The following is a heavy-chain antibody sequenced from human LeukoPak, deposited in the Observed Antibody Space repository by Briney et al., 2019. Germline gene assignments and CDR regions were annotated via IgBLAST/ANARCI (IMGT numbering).Heavy chain of an antibody. CDR3: ATGQDAEDAY. D-gene: IGHD2-15*01. J-gene: IGHJ4*02. Sequence: ASVKVSCKVSGYALTELSMHWVRQAPGKGLEWMGGFDPEDGDTIYAQKFQGRVTMTEDTSTDTAYMELSSLRSEDTAMYYCATGQDAEDAYWGQGTLVTVSS. CDR1: GYALTELS. V-gene: IGHV1-24*01. CDR2: FDPEDGDT.